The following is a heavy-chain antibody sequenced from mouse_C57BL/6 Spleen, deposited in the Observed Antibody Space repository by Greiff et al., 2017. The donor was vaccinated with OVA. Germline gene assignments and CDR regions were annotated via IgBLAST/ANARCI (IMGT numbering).Heavy chain of an antibody. CDR1: GYSITSGYD. CDR2: ISYSGST. J-gene: IGHJ2*01. D-gene: IGHD2-14*01. V-gene: IGHV3-1*01. CDR3: ARNYRYYFDY. Sequence: EVQLVESGPGMVKPSQSLSLTCTVTGYSITSGYDWHWIRHFPGNKLEWMGYISYSGSTNYNPSLKSRISITHDTSKNHFFLKLNSVTTEDTATYYCARNYRYYFDYWGQGTTLTVSS.